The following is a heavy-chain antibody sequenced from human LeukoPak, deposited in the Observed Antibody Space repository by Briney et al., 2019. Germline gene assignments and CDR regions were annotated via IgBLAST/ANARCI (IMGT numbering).Heavy chain of an antibody. V-gene: IGHV3-23*01. CDR3: GRDPNGDYVGAFEF. CDR2: IKGSGGGA. D-gene: IGHD4-17*01. Sequence: GGSLRLSCEASGFPFSNYALTWVRQAPGKGLEWVPSIKGSGGGASYGDSVKGRLTVTRDNSRGTLYLQMNSLRAEDTAVYYCGRDPNGDYVGAFEFWGQGTLVTVSS. J-gene: IGHJ3*01. CDR1: GFPFSNYA.